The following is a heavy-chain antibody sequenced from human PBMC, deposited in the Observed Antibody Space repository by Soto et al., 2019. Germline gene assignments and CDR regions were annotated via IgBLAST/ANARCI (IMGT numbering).Heavy chain of an antibody. V-gene: IGHV3-30-3*01. CDR3: ARDQGGTTLYYHGMDV. CDR1: GFTFSSYA. D-gene: IGHD1-7*01. Sequence: QVQPVESGGGVVQPGRSLRLSCAASGFTFSSYAMHWVRQAPGQGLEWVALISYDGSNKYYADSVKGRFTISRDNSKNTLYLQMNSLRPEDTAVYHCARDQGGTTLYYHGMDVWGQGTTVTVSS. J-gene: IGHJ6*02. CDR2: ISYDGSNK.